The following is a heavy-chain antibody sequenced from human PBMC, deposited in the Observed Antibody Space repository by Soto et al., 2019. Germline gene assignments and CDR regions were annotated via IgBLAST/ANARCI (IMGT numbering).Heavy chain of an antibody. Sequence: QVQLVESGGGVVQPGRSLRLSCAASGFTFSSYAMHWVRQAPGKGLEWVAVISYDGSNKYYADSVKGRFTISRDNSKNTLYLQMTSLRAEDAAVYYCARGKGMATDYWGQGTLVSASS. J-gene: IGHJ4*02. D-gene: IGHD5-12*01. CDR1: GFTFSSYA. CDR3: ARGKGMATDY. V-gene: IGHV3-30-3*01. CDR2: ISYDGSNK.